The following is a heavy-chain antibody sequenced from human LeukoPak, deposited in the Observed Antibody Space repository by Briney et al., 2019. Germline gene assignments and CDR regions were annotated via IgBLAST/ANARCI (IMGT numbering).Heavy chain of an antibody. D-gene: IGHD6-19*01. Sequence: SETLSLTCAVYGGSFSGYYWSWIRQPPGKGLEWIGKINHSGSTNYNPSLKSRVTISVDTSKNQFSLKLSSVTAADTAVYYCARVTPYGGWYDYWGQGTLVTVSS. CDR2: INHSGST. J-gene: IGHJ4*02. CDR1: GGSFSGYY. V-gene: IGHV4-34*01. CDR3: ARVTPYGGWYDY.